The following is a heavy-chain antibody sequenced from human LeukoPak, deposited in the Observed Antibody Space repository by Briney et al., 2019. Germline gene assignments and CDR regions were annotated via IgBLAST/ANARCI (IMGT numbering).Heavy chain of an antibody. V-gene: IGHV4-39*01. CDR2: IYYSETT. J-gene: IGHJ6*03. D-gene: IGHD3-9*01. CDR1: GGSIGTTNYY. CDR3: ARQRADYFYYYVYV. Sequence: PSETLSLTCTVSGGSIGTTNYYWGWLRQPPGKGLEWIGSIYYSETTYDNPSLESRVTISIETSKNQFSLKLSSVTAADTAVYYCARQRADYFYYYVYVWGKGTTVTVS.